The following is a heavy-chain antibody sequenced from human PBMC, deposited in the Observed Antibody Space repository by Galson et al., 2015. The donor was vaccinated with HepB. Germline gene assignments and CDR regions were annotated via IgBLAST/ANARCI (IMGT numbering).Heavy chain of an antibody. CDR1: GFTFSSYG. V-gene: IGHV3-30*02. D-gene: IGHD3-10*01. J-gene: IGHJ4*02. Sequence: LRLSCAASGFTFSSYGMHWVRQAPGKGLEWVALIQYDGNKKYYADSVKGRFTISRDNSENTLHLQMNSLRAEDTAVYYCAKEYNIMVRGVIKNPQYWGQGTLVTVSS. CDR3: AKEYNIMVRGVIKNPQY. CDR2: IQYDGNKK.